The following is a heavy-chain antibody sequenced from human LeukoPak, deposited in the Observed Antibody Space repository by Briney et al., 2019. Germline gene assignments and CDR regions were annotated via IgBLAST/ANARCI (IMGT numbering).Heavy chain of an antibody. J-gene: IGHJ4*02. CDR3: ARQARLRTVYYFDY. CDR1: GFTFSSYA. V-gene: IGHV3-23*01. D-gene: IGHD5/OR15-5a*01. Sequence: PGGSLRVSCAASGFTFSSYAMSWVRQAPGKGLEWVSAISGSGESTYYADSVKGRFTISRDNSKYTLFLQMHSLRAEDTAVYYCARQARLRTVYYFDYWGQGTLVTVSS. CDR2: ISGSGEST.